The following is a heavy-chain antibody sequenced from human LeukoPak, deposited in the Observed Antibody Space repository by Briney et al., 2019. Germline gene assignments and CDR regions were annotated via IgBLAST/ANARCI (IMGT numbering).Heavy chain of an antibody. D-gene: IGHD2-2*01. J-gene: IGHJ4*02. CDR1: GFIFSTYG. Sequence: GGSLRLSCAASGFIFSTYGMHWVRQAPGKGLEWVAFIRHDGSKNYYGDSVKGRFTIYRDNSKNTLYVQMNSLRPEDTAVYYCGKDDGSTSLSIDYWGQGTLVTVSS. V-gene: IGHV3-30*02. CDR3: GKDDGSTSLSIDY. CDR2: IRHDGSKN.